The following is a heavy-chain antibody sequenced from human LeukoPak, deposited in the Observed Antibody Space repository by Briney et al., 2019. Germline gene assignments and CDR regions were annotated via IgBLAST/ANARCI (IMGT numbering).Heavy chain of an antibody. CDR3: GRDSGRKDDY. Sequence: GGSLRLSCTASGFTFSNYWMTWVRQAPGKGLEWVANIQPDGSETYYVDSVKGRFTIARDNAKNSLYLQMNSLRAEDTAVYFCGRDSGRKDDYRGQGTLVTVSS. CDR2: IQPDGSET. J-gene: IGHJ4*02. V-gene: IGHV3-7*01. D-gene: IGHD1-26*01. CDR1: GFTFSNYW.